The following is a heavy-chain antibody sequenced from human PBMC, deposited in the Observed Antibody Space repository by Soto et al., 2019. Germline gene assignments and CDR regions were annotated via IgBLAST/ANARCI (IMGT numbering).Heavy chain of an antibody. D-gene: IGHD5-12*01. J-gene: IGHJ6*02. Sequence: PGESLKISCQGSGYSFTSYWISWVRQMPGKGLEWMGRIDPSDSYTNYSPSFQGHVTISADKSISTAYLQWSSLKASDTAMYYCARLAMAARRGYYGMDVWGQGTTVTGSS. CDR3: ARLAMAARRGYYGMDV. CDR2: IDPSDSYT. V-gene: IGHV5-10-1*01. CDR1: GYSFTSYW.